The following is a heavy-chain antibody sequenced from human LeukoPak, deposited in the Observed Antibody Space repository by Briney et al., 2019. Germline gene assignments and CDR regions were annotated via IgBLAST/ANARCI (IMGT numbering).Heavy chain of an antibody. D-gene: IGHD5-12*01. V-gene: IGHV1-24*01. CDR2: FDPEDGET. CDR1: GYTLPELS. CDR3: ARDPTVDGGYDLNAFDI. Sequence: ASVKVSYKVSGYTLPELSMHWVRQAPGKGLEWMGGFDPEDGETIYAQKFQGRVTMTEDTSTDTAYMELSSLRSEDTAVYYCARDPTVDGGYDLNAFDIWGQGTMVTVSS. J-gene: IGHJ3*02.